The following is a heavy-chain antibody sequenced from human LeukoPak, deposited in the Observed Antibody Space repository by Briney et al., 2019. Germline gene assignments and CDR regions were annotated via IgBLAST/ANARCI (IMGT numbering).Heavy chain of an antibody. D-gene: IGHD3-3*01. J-gene: IGHJ4*02. CDR2: IIPIFGTA. CDR3: ARDRRSGYGVDY. CDR1: GGTFSSYA. V-gene: IGHV1-69*13. Sequence: ASVKVSCKASGGTFSSYAISWVRQAPGQGLEWMGGIIPIFGTANYAQKFQGRVTITADESTSTAYMELSSLRSEDTAVYYCARDRRSGYGVDYWGQGTLVTVSS.